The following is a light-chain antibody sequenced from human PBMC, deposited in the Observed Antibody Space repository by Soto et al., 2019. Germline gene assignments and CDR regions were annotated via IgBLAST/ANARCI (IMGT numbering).Light chain of an antibody. Sequence: EIVLTQSPATLSLSPGERATLSCRASQSLSNYLAWYQQKPGQAPRLIIYDASKRATGIPASFSGSGSGTDFTLTISSLEPEDFAVYFCQQYGSSPTTFGQGTKVEIK. J-gene: IGKJ1*01. CDR3: QQYGSSPTT. CDR2: DAS. V-gene: IGKV3-11*01. CDR1: QSLSNY.